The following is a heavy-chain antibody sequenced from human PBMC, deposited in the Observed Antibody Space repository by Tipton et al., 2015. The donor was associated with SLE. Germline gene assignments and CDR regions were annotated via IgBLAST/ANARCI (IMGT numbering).Heavy chain of an antibody. D-gene: IGHD6-6*01. CDR2: VSPSGST. V-gene: IGHV4-61*09. CDR1: GDSVSSGTYY. J-gene: IGHJ4*02. Sequence: TLSLTCTVSGDSVSSGTYYWSWIRQPAGKGLEWIGHVSPSGSTNSNPSVKSRIIISLDTPKNQFSLKLTSVTAADTAVYYCASWTYGSSSPDYWGQGTLVTVSS. CDR3: ASWTYGSSSPDY.